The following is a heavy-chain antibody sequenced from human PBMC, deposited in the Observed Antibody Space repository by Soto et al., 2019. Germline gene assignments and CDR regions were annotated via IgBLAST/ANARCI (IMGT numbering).Heavy chain of an antibody. CDR2: ISYDGSNK. CDR3: AKGGLYCGGECYNWFDP. D-gene: IGHD2-21*01. V-gene: IGHV3-30*18. J-gene: IGHJ5*02. Sequence: PGGSLRLSCAASGFTFSSYGMHWVRQAPGKGLEWVAVISYDGSNKYYADSVKGRFTISRDNSKNTLYLQMNSLRAEDTAVYYCAKGGLYCGGECYNWFDPWGHGTLV. CDR1: GFTFSSYG.